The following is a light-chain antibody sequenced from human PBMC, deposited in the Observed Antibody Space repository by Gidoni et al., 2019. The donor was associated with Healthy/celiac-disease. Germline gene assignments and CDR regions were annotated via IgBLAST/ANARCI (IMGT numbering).Light chain of an antibody. CDR3: QQYGSSRALT. Sequence: PLPLSLSPGERATLSGRASQSVSSSYLAWYQQKPGQAPRLLIYGASSRATGIPDRFSGSGSGTDFTLTISRLEPEDFAVYYCQQYGSSRALTFGGGTKVEIK. J-gene: IGKJ4*01. V-gene: IGKV3-20*01. CDR1: QSVSSSY. CDR2: GAS.